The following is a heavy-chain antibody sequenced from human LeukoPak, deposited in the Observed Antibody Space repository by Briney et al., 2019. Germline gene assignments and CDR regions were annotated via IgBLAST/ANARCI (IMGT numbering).Heavy chain of an antibody. Sequence: GGSLRLSCAGSGLIVTSNYMTWVRQAPGKGLEWVSYISSSSSTIYYADSVKGRFTVSRDNAKNSLYLQMNSLRAEDTAVYYCARASYYYDSSGTIDYWGQGTLVTVSS. J-gene: IGHJ4*02. CDR2: ISSSSSTI. CDR3: ARASYYYDSSGTIDY. V-gene: IGHV3-48*04. CDR1: GLIVTSNY. D-gene: IGHD3-22*01.